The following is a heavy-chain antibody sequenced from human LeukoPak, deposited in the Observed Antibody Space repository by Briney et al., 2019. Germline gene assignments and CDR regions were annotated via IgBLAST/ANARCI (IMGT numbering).Heavy chain of an antibody. V-gene: IGHV4-39*07. CDR1: GGSIGSSSYY. Sequence: PSETLSLTCTVSGGSIGSSSYYWGWIRQPPGKGLEWIGSIYHSGSTYYNPSLKSRVTISVDTSKNQFSLKLSSVTAADTAVYYCARVELYYYDSSGSHYFDYWGQGTLVTVSS. D-gene: IGHD3-22*01. CDR3: ARVELYYYDSSGSHYFDY. CDR2: IYHSGST. J-gene: IGHJ4*02.